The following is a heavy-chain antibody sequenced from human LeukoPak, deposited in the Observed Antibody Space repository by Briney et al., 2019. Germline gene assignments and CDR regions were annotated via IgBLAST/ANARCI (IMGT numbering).Heavy chain of an antibody. V-gene: IGHV1-3*03. Sequence: ASVKVSCKASGYTFTSYAMHWVRQAPGQRLEWMGWINAGNGNTKYSQEFQGRVTITRDTSASTAYMELSSLRSEDMAVYYCVRVDSSSWDFDYWGQGTLVTVSS. J-gene: IGHJ4*02. CDR2: INAGNGNT. CDR1: GYTFTSYA. D-gene: IGHD6-13*01. CDR3: VRVDSSSWDFDY.